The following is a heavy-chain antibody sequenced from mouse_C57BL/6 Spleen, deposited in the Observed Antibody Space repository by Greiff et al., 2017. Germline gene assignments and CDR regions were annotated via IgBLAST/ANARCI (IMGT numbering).Heavy chain of an antibody. CDR3: APNYYGSSYFDY. V-gene: IGHV14-2*01. D-gene: IGHD1-1*01. J-gene: IGHJ2*01. Sequence: EVQLQQSGAELVKPGASVKLSCTASGFNIKDYYMHWVKQRTEQGLEWIGRIDPEDGETEYAPKFQGKATITADTSSNTAYLQLSSLTSEDTAVYYCAPNYYGSSYFDYWGQGTTLTVSS. CDR2: IDPEDGET. CDR1: GFNIKDYY.